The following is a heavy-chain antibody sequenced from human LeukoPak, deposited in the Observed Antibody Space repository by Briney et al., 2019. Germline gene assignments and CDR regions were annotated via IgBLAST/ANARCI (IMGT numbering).Heavy chain of an antibody. CDR1: DDSLTIYY. V-gene: IGHV4-59*05. CDR2: IYYSGNT. J-gene: IGHJ4*02. D-gene: IGHD3-22*01. CDR3: ALQNDSSPFDY. Sequence: PSETLSLTCTVSDDSLTIYYWTWIRQPPGKGLEWIGSIYYSGNTYYNASLKSQVSISIETSMNQFSLRLNSVTAADTAVYYCALQNDSSPFDYWGQGTLVTVSS.